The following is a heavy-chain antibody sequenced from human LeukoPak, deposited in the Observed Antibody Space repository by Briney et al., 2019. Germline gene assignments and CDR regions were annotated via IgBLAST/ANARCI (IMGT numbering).Heavy chain of an antibody. J-gene: IGHJ4*02. D-gene: IGHD1-26*01. CDR3: VRDIRFIGATHYFDY. Sequence: PSETMSLTSTASGGSVSTYFWSWIRQPPGKRTEWIAYMDYSGTTNYNPSLRSRVTISIDTSRKQFSLSLSSVTAADTAVYYCVRDIRFIGATHYFDYWGQGTLVTVSS. V-gene: IGHV4-59*02. CDR2: MDYSGTT. CDR1: GGSVSTYF.